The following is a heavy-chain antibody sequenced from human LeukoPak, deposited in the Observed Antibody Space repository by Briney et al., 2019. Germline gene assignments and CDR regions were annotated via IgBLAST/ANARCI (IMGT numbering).Heavy chain of an antibody. CDR3: AKDRNDWKQGIDS. CDR1: GFIFSDHA. Sequence: PGGSLRLSCLASGFIFSDHAMNWVRQAPGKGLEWVSIISARDGRTYYADSVRGRFIISRDNSKNTLYLQMNSLRAEDTAVYYCAKDRNDWKQGIDSWGQGILVTVSP. CDR2: ISARDGRT. J-gene: IGHJ4*02. V-gene: IGHV3-23*01. D-gene: IGHD1-1*01.